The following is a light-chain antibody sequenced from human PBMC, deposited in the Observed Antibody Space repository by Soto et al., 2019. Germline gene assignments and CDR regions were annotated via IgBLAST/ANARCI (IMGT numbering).Light chain of an antibody. Sequence: DIQMTQSPSSLSASVGDRVTISCQASQGINKFLNWYQQKSGKAPKLLIYEASNLETGVPPRFSGSGSGTDFTLTINSLHPEDIATYHCQQYDNLPLTFGQGNRLEIK. CDR1: QGINKF. V-gene: IGKV1-33*01. J-gene: IGKJ2*01. CDR2: EAS. CDR3: QQYDNLPLT.